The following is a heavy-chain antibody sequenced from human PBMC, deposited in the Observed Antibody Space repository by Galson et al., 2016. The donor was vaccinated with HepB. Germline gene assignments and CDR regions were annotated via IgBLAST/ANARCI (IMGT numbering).Heavy chain of an antibody. J-gene: IGHJ4*02. CDR3: ARLVHGGTFFDS. V-gene: IGHV4-39*01. D-gene: IGHD1-14*01. CDR2: IYYRGTT. Sequence: SETLSLTCTVSGGSISSNIYLWAWVRQPPGKGLEWIGTIYYRGTTYYNPSLKSRLTMDVDTSKNQFSLKLSSVTASDTSVYYCARLVHGGTFFDSWGPGTLVTVSS. CDR1: GGSISSNIYL.